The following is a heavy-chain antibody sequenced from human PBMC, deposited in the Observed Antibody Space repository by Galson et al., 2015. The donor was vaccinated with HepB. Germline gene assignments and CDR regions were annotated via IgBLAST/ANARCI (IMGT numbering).Heavy chain of an antibody. CDR1: GFTFSNAW. CDR2: IKSKTDGGTT. Sequence: SLRLSCAASGFTFSNAWMSWVRQAPGKGLEWVGRIKSKTDGGTTDYAAPVKGRFTISKDDSKNTLYLQMNSLKTEDTAVYYCTARGFLEWLLYIDYYGMDVWGQGTTVTVSS. V-gene: IGHV3-15*01. CDR3: TARGFLEWLLYIDYYGMDV. D-gene: IGHD3-3*01. J-gene: IGHJ6*02.